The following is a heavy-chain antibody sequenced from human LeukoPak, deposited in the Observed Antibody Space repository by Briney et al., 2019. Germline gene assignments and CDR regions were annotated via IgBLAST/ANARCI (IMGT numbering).Heavy chain of an antibody. CDR3: ARWVKDSSRGADY. Sequence: GGSLRLSCAASGFTFSSYAMHWVRQASGKGLEWVAVISYDGSNKYSADSVKGRFTISRDNSKNTLYLQMNSLRAEDTAVYYCARWVKDSSRGADYWGQGTLVTVSS. CDR2: ISYDGSNK. V-gene: IGHV3-30*03. J-gene: IGHJ4*02. D-gene: IGHD6-13*01. CDR1: GFTFSSYA.